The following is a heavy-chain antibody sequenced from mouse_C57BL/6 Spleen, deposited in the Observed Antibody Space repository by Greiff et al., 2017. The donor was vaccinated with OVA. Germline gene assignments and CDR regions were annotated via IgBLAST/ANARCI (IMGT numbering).Heavy chain of an antibody. CDR3: ARNGKDWYCDV. Sequence: VQGVESGPGLVQPSQSLSITCTVSGFSLTSYGVHWVRQSPGKGLEWLGVIWSGGSTDYNAAFISRLSISKDNSKSQVFFKMNSLQADDTAIYYCARNGKDWYCDVWGTGTTVTVSS. J-gene: IGHJ1*03. D-gene: IGHD2-1*01. V-gene: IGHV2-2*01. CDR1: GFSLTSYG. CDR2: IWSGGST.